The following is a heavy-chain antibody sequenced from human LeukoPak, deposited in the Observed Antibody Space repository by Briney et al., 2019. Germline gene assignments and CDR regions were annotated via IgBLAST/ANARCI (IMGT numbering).Heavy chain of an antibody. D-gene: IGHD5-18*01. CDR1: GFTFISYA. J-gene: IGHJ4*02. CDR3: ARDQRGYSYVSGHY. Sequence: GGSLRLSCVASGFTFISYAMHWVRQAPGKGLEWVAVVSYDGSNKYYADSMKGRFTISRDNAKNTLFLQMNSLRPEDTAVYYCARDQRGYSYVSGHYWGQGTVVTVSS. CDR2: VSYDGSNK. V-gene: IGHV3-30*04.